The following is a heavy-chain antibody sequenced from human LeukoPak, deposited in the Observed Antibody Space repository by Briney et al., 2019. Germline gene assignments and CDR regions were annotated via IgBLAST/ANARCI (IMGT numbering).Heavy chain of an antibody. J-gene: IGHJ6*04. Sequence: SVEVSCKASGGTFSSYAISWVRQAPGQGLEWMGGIIPIFGTANYAQKFQGRVTITADESTSTAYMELSSLRSEDTAVYYCATPRYSSGWSGGSYGMDVWGKGTTVTVSS. CDR1: GGTFSSYA. CDR3: ATPRYSSGWSGGSYGMDV. V-gene: IGHV1-69*01. CDR2: IIPIFGTA. D-gene: IGHD6-19*01.